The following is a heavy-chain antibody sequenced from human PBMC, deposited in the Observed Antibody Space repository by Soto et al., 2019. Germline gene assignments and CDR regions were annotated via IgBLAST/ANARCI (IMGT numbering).Heavy chain of an antibody. J-gene: IGHJ5*02. V-gene: IGHV3-74*01. D-gene: IGHD2-15*01. CDR3: ARGLYCSGGSCYSKAYNWFDP. Sequence: PGGSLRLSCAASGFTFSSYWMHWVRQAPGKGLVWVSRINSDGSSTSYADSVKGRFTISRDNAKNTLYLQMNSLRAEDTAVYYCARGLYCSGGSCYSKAYNWFDPWGQGTLVTVSS. CDR2: INSDGSST. CDR1: GFTFSSYW.